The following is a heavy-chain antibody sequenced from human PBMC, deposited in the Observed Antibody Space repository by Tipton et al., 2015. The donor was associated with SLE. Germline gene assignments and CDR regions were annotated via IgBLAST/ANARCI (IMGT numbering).Heavy chain of an antibody. J-gene: IGHJ6*03. CDR3: ARVESYYYYYMDV. D-gene: IGHD3-3*01. Sequence: TLSLTCTVSGGSISSYYWSWIRQPPGKGLEWIGYIYYSGSTNYNPSLKSRVTISVDTSKNQFSLKLSSVTAADTAVYYCARVESYYYYYMDVWGKGTTVTVSS. CDR1: GGSISSYY. CDR2: IYYSGST. V-gene: IGHV4-59*01.